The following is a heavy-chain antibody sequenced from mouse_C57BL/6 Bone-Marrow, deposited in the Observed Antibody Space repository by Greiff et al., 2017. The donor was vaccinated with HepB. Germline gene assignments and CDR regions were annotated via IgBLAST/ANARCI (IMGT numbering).Heavy chain of an antibody. Sequence: EVQLQQSGPELVKPGASVKISCKASGYTFTDYYMNWVKQSHGKSLEWIGDINPNNGGTSYNQKFKGKATLTVDKSSSTAYMELRSLTSEDSAVYYCARDKLGRFDYWGQGTTLTVSS. V-gene: IGHV1-26*01. CDR2: INPNNGGT. D-gene: IGHD4-1*01. J-gene: IGHJ2*01. CDR3: ARDKLGRFDY. CDR1: GYTFTDYY.